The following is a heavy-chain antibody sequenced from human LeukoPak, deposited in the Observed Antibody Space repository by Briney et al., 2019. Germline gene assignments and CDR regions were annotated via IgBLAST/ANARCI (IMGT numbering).Heavy chain of an antibody. J-gene: IGHJ6*02. CDR2: INPNSGGT. CDR1: GYTFTGYY. V-gene: IGHV1-2*02. Sequence: GASVKVSCKASGYTFTGYYTHWVRQAPGQGLEWMGWINPNSGGTNYAQKFQGRVTMTRDTSISTAYMELSRLRSDDTAVYYCARENIAAAGTRYYYGMDVWGQGTTVTVSS. CDR3: ARENIAAAGTRYYYGMDV. D-gene: IGHD6-13*01.